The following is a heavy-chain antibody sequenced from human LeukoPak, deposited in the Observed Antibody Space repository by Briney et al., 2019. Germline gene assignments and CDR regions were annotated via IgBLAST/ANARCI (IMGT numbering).Heavy chain of an antibody. V-gene: IGHV1-18*01. D-gene: IGHD2-15*01. CDR1: GYTFTSYG. Sequence: GASVKVSCKASGYTFTSYGISWVRQAPGQGLEWMGWISAYNGSTNYAQKLQGRVTMTTDTSTSTAYMELSSLRSEDTAVYYCARGEPNTARGGYCSGGSCSRGYFDLWGRGTLVTVSS. CDR2: ISAYNGST. J-gene: IGHJ2*01. CDR3: ARGEPNTARGGYCSGGSCSRGYFDL.